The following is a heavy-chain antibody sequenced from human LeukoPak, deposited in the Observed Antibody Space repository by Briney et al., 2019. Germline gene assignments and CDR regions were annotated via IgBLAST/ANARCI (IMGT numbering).Heavy chain of an antibody. D-gene: IGHD6-13*01. CDR1: GYTFSGHY. V-gene: IGHV1-18*04. J-gene: IGHJ4*02. Sequence: ASVKVSCKASGYTFSGHYMHWVRQAPGQGLEWMGWISAYNGNTNYAQKLQGRVTMTRDTSTSTVYMELSSLRSEDTAVYYCARSGVAAASHFDYWGQGTLVTVSS. CDR3: ARSGVAAASHFDY. CDR2: ISAYNGNT.